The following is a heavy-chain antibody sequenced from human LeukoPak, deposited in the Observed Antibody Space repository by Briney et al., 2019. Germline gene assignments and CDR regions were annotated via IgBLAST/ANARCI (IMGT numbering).Heavy chain of an antibody. CDR2: ISSSGSTI. V-gene: IGHV3-48*03. CDR1: GFTFSSYE. Sequence: PGGSLRLSCAASGFTFSSYEMNWVRQAPGKGLEWVSYISSSGSTIYYADSVKGRFTISRDNSKNTLYLQMNSLRAEDTAVYYCAKGRWYYYYMDVWGKGTTVTISS. CDR3: AKGRWYYYYMDV. J-gene: IGHJ6*03.